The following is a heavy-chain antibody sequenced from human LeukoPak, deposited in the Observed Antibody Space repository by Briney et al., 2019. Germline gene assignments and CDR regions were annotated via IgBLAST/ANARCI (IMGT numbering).Heavy chain of an antibody. Sequence: GGSLRLSCAASGFTFSSYAMSWVRQAPGKGLEWVSAISGSGGSTYYADSVKGRFTISRDNSKNTLYLQMNSLRAEDTAVYYCAKDSVWGSYRAPDYMDVWGKGTTVTVSS. CDR2: ISGSGGST. V-gene: IGHV3-23*01. CDR3: AKDSVWGSYRAPDYMDV. CDR1: GFTFSSYA. J-gene: IGHJ6*03. D-gene: IGHD3-16*02.